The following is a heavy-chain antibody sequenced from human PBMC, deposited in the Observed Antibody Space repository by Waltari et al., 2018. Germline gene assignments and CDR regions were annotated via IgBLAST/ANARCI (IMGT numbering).Heavy chain of an antibody. D-gene: IGHD1-20*01. Sequence: EVQLLESGGDLVQPGGSLRISCAASGTTFTNYAINWVRLAPGAGLGWVSAISVSDGTYYADSVKGRFTISRDTSKNTVYLQMNGLRAEDTAVYYCATPFYNWDDPLHSWGQGTLVTVSS. CDR2: ISVSDGT. J-gene: IGHJ4*02. CDR3: ATPFYNWDDPLHS. CDR1: GTTFTNYA. V-gene: IGHV3-23*01.